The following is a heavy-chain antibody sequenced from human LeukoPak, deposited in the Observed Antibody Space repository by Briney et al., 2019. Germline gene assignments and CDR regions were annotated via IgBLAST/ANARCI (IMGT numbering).Heavy chain of an antibody. Sequence: ASGTLSLTCALSGGSIRSSNWWSWVRQPPGKGLEWVGEIYHTGNTNYNPSLKSRVTISVDKSKNQFSLKLSSVTAADTAVYYCATETYYDSRGPHFDYWGQGTLVTVSS. D-gene: IGHD3-22*01. CDR1: GGSIRSSNW. CDR3: ATETYYDSRGPHFDY. V-gene: IGHV4-4*02. J-gene: IGHJ4*02. CDR2: IYHTGNT.